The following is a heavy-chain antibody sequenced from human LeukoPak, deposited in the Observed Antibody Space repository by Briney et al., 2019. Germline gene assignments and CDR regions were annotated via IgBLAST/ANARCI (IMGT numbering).Heavy chain of an antibody. Sequence: SQTLSLTCAISGDSVSSNSAAWNWIRQSPSRGLEWLGRTYYRTKWYNDYTVSMRSRITINPDTSKNQFSLQLNSVTPEDTAVYYCARGMVKINYYMDVWGKGTTVTVSS. CDR3: ARGMVKINYYMDV. V-gene: IGHV6-1*01. J-gene: IGHJ6*03. D-gene: IGHD4-23*01. CDR2: TYYRTKWYN. CDR1: GDSVSSNSAA.